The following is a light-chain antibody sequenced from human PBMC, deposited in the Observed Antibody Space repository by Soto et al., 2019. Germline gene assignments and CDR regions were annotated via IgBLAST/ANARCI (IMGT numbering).Light chain of an antibody. J-gene: IGKJ1*01. Sequence: PGDRATLSCRASQSVTSSYLAWYQQKPGQPPRLLIFGTSTRATGIPDRFSGSGSGTDFTLTISRLEPEDFAVYYCQQYDVSRTFGQGTKVEIK. CDR3: QQYDVSRT. V-gene: IGKV3-20*01. CDR2: GTS. CDR1: QSVTSSY.